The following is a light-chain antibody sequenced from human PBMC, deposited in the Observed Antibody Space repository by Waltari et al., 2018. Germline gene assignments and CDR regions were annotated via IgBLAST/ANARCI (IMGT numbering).Light chain of an antibody. CDR2: AAS. CDR1: QGINKE. J-gene: IGKJ4*01. CDR3: QQDYTTPLT. Sequence: DIQMTQSPSSLSASVGDRVTVTCRASQGINKELNWYQQKPGKAPKLLIYAASSLQTVVSSRFSGSGSWTDFTLAISSLQPEGVATYYCQQDYTTPLTFGGGTKVEIK. V-gene: IGKV1-27*01.